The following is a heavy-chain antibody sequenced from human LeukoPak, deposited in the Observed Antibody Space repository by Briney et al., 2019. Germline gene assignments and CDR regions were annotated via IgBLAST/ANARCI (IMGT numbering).Heavy chain of an antibody. Sequence: SETLSLTCTVSAGSINSYYWSWIRQPPGKGVEWIGYIDYSGSTNYNPSLKSRVTISVDTSKNQFSLQLGSVTAADTAVYYCARHIIYSKKPSFDHWGQGTLVTVSS. CDR1: AGSINSYY. J-gene: IGHJ4*02. V-gene: IGHV4-59*01. D-gene: IGHD4-11*01. CDR3: ARHIIYSKKPSFDH. CDR2: IDYSGST.